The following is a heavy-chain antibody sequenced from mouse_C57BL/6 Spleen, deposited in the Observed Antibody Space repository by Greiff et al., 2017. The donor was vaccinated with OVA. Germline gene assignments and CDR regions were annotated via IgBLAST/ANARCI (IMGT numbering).Heavy chain of an antibody. J-gene: IGHJ3*01. Sequence: VQLQQPGAELVRPGSSVKLSCKASGYTFTSYWTHWVKQRPIQGLEWIGNIDPSDSETHYNQKFKDKATLTVDKSSSTAYMQLSSLTSEDSAVYYCARGDYDYDGAWFAYWGQGTLVTVSA. V-gene: IGHV1-52*01. CDR1: GYTFTSYW. CDR2: IDPSDSET. CDR3: ARGDYDYDGAWFAY. D-gene: IGHD2-4*01.